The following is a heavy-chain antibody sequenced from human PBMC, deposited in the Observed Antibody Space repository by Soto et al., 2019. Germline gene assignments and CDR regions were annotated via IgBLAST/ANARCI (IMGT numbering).Heavy chain of an antibody. Sequence: SETLSLTCTVSGGSISSSSYYWGWIRQPPGKGLEWIGSIYYSGSTYYNPSLKSRVTISVDTSKNQFSLKLSSVTAADTAVYYCVSSSQIQLWLNLGVDYYYGMDVWGQGTTVTVSS. V-gene: IGHV4-39*01. CDR2: IYYSGST. D-gene: IGHD5-18*01. CDR3: VSSSQIQLWLNLGVDYYYGMDV. J-gene: IGHJ6*02. CDR1: GGSISSSSYY.